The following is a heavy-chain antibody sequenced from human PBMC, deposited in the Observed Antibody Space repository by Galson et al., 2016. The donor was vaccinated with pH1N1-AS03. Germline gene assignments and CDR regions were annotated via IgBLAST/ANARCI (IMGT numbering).Heavy chain of an antibody. V-gene: IGHV1-2*04. CDR2: INPKSGVT. CDR1: GYTFTGFS. Sequence: SVKVSCKASGYTFTGFSINWVRQAPGQGLELMGWINPKSGVTNHAQKFQAWVTMTRDTSSSTAYMELSGLKSDDTAVYYCAGDPRGPCTSSTCPTAYYFGMDVWGQGTTVIVSS. J-gene: IGHJ6*02. D-gene: IGHD2-2*01. CDR3: AGDPRGPCTSSTCPTAYYFGMDV.